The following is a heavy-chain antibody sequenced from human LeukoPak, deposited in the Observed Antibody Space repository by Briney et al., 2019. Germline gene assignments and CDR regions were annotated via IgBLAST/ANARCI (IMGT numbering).Heavy chain of an antibody. J-gene: IGHJ4*02. D-gene: IGHD2-21*02. CDR1: GFTFSHYY. CDR2: ISGSSGYI. Sequence: GGSLRLSCAASGFTFSHYYMTWVRQAPGKGLEWVSSISGSSGYIFYADSVKGRFTISRDSAKNSLYLQMNSLRAEDTAVYYCAREVTPYYWGQGTLVTVSS. V-gene: IGHV3-21*06. CDR3: AREVTPYY.